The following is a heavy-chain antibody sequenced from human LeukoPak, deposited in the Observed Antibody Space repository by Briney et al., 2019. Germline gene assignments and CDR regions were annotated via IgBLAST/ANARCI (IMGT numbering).Heavy chain of an antibody. CDR3: AKPRDSIVGTTTPTRLATLDT. D-gene: IGHD1-26*01. CDR2: ISTGGGST. Sequence: PGGSLRLSCAASGFTFSSNAMSWVRQAPGKGLEWVSAISTGGGSTYYADSVKGRFTISRDNPNNTLYLQMNNLRAEDTAVYYCAKPRDSIVGTTTPTRLATLDTWGQGTMVTASS. CDR1: GFTFSSNA. J-gene: IGHJ3*02. V-gene: IGHV3-23*01.